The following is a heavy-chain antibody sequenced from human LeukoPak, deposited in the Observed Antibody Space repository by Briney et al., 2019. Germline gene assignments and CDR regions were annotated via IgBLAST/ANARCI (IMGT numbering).Heavy chain of an antibody. Sequence: PSETLSLTCTVSGGSISSYYWSWIRQPPGKGLEWIGYIYYSGSTYYNPSLKSRVTISVDTSKNQFSLKLNSVTAADTAVYYCARTHSSGWPNWFDPWGQGTLVTVSS. CDR2: IYYSGST. CDR1: GGSISSYY. J-gene: IGHJ5*02. D-gene: IGHD6-19*01. CDR3: ARTHSSGWPNWFDP. V-gene: IGHV4-59*12.